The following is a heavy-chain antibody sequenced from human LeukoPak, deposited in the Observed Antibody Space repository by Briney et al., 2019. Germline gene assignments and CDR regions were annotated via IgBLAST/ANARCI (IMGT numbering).Heavy chain of an antibody. V-gene: IGHV4-59*01. CDR2: IYYSGST. J-gene: IGHJ6*03. D-gene: IGHD6-13*01. CDR3: ARVEQPTPGGYYYYYMDV. Sequence: PSETLSLTCTVSGGSISSYYWGWIRQPPGKGLEWIGYIYYSGSTNYNPSLKSRVTISVDTSKNQFSLKLSSVTAADTAVYYCARVEQPTPGGYYYYYMDVWGKGTTVTVSS. CDR1: GGSISSYY.